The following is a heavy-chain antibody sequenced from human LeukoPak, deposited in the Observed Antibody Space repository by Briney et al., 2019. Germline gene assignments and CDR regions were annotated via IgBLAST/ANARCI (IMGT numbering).Heavy chain of an antibody. V-gene: IGHV3-48*04. CDR3: ARETDSTLFDY. J-gene: IGHJ4*02. CDR2: ISSSGSTI. Sequence: GGSLRLSCAASGFTFSSYSMNWVRQAPGKGLEWVSYISSSGSTIYYADSLKGRFTISRDNAKNSVHLQMNSLRAEDTAVYYCARETDSTLFDYWGQGTLVTVSS. CDR1: GFTFSSYS. D-gene: IGHD2-2*01.